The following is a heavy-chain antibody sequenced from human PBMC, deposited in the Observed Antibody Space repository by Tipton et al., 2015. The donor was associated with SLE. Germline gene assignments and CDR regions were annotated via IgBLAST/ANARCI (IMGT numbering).Heavy chain of an antibody. D-gene: IGHD5-24*01. J-gene: IGHJ4*02. CDR3: ARRSVELAASFDF. CDR2: MHHNGST. Sequence: TLSLTCSVSDYSISSGYYWGWVRQPPGKGLEWIATMHHNGSTYYNPSLESRVTVSIDKSKNHFSLRLNSVTAADTAVYYCARRSVELAASFDFWGQGSLVTVSS. V-gene: IGHV4-38-2*02. CDR1: DYSISSGYY.